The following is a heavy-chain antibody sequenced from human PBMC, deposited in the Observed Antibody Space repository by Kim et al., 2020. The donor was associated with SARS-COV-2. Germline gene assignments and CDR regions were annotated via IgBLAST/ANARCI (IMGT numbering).Heavy chain of an antibody. CDR3: ARESPQMGFDY. CDR2: T. J-gene: IGHJ4*02. V-gene: IGHV3-53*04. Sequence: TNNADSGKGRITISRHNSKNTLYLQMNSLGAEDTAVYYCARESPQMGFDYWGQGTLVTVSS.